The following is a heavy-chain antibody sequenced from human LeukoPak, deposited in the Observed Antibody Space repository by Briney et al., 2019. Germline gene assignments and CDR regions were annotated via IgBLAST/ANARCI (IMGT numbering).Heavy chain of an antibody. V-gene: IGHV1-18*01. J-gene: IGHJ4*02. D-gene: IGHD6-6*01. CDR3: ARAVPKGKNIYSSSPEDY. CDR2: ISAYSGNT. CDR1: GYTFTSYG. Sequence: GASVKVSCRASGYTFTSYGISWVRQAPGQGLEWMGWISAYSGNTNYAQRPQGRVTMTTDTSTSTAYMELRSLRSDDTAVYYCARAVPKGKNIYSSSPEDYWGQGTLVTVSS.